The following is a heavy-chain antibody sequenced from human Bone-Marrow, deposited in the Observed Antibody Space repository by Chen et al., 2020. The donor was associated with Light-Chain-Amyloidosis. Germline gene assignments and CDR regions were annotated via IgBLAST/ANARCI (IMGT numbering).Heavy chain of an antibody. V-gene: IGHV3-30*02. Sequence: GFTFSNYAMHWGRQAPGKGLEWVTLISFDGSNIHYDDSVRGRFTISRNNSKDTVYLQMDSLTPEDTALYFCSKGGYWPVTMDSWGQGTLVIVSS. CDR1: GFTFSNYA. CDR2: ISFDGSNI. D-gene: IGHD2-15*01. CDR3: SKGGYWPVTMDS. J-gene: IGHJ4*02.